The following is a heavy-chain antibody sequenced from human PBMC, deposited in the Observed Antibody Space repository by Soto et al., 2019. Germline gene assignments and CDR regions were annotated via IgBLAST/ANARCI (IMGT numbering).Heavy chain of an antibody. CDR2: ISAYNGNT. D-gene: IGHD3-3*01. CDR3: AGGSDSPYYDFWSGYQNWFDP. V-gene: IGHV1-18*04. CDR1: GYTFTSYG. Sequence: ASVKVSCKASGYTFTSYGISWVRQAPGQGLEWMGWISAYNGNTNYAQKLQGRVTMTTDTSTSTAYMELRSLRSDDTAVYYCAGGSDSPYYDFWSGYQNWFDPWGQGTLVTVSS. J-gene: IGHJ5*02.